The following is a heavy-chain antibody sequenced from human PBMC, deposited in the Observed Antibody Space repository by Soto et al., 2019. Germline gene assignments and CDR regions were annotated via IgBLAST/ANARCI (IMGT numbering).Heavy chain of an antibody. J-gene: IGHJ4*02. Sequence: VNVSYKASGGTFSSYSSSWVRQAPGQGREGMGWIIPIFGTANYAQKFQGRVTITADESTSTAYMELSSLRSEDTAVYYCARDRSRDANHYDSSGYLFDYWGQGTLVTVSS. D-gene: IGHD3-22*01. CDR3: ARDRSRDANHYDSSGYLFDY. CDR1: GGTFSSYS. V-gene: IGHV1-69*13. CDR2: IIPIFGTA.